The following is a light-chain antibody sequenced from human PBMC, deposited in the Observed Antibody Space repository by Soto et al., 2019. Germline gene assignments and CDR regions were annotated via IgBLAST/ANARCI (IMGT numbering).Light chain of an antibody. CDR3: QSYDSSLTLTV. J-gene: IGLJ1*01. Sequence: QSVLTQPPSVSGAPGQRVTISCTGSSSNIGAGYDVHWYQQLPGTAPKLLIYANSNRPSGVPDRFSGSKSGTSASLAITGLQHDDEAEYYCQSYDSSLTLTVFGTGTKVTVL. V-gene: IGLV1-40*01. CDR2: ANS. CDR1: SSNIGAGYD.